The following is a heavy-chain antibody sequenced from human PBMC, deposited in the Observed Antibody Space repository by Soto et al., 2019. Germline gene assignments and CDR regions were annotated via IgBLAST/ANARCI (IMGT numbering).Heavy chain of an antibody. V-gene: IGHV3-23*01. CDR3: ANTLAVAGPDYYYGMDV. CDR1: GFTFSSYA. CDR2: ISGSGGST. J-gene: IGHJ6*02. D-gene: IGHD6-19*01. Sequence: GGSLRLSCAASGFTFSSYAMSWVRQAPGKGLEWVSAISGSGGSTYYADSVKGRFTISRDNSKNTLYLQMNSLRAEDTAVYYCANTLAVAGPDYYYGMDVWGQGTTVTVSS.